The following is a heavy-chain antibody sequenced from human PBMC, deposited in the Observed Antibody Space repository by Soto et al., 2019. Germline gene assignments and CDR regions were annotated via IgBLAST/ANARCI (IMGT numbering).Heavy chain of an antibody. Sequence: ASVKVSCKASGYTFSSYSISWVRQAPGQGLEWMGWISAYNGNTNYAQNLQGRVTMTTDTSTSTAYMELRSLRSDDTAVYYCARVHPPGGDYVYYYHYYYRAVGGKGTRVTVPS. CDR3: ARVHPPGGDYVYYYHYYYRAV. J-gene: IGHJ6*03. V-gene: IGHV1-18*01. CDR1: GYTFSSYS. D-gene: IGHD4-17*01. CDR2: ISAYNGNT.